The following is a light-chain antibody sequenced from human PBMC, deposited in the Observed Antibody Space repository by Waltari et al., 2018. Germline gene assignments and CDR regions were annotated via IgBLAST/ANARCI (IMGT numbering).Light chain of an antibody. V-gene: IGKV3-20*01. CDR1: QSLTKRY. Sequence: VLTQSPGTLSLSPGERVTLSCRASQSLTKRYLAWYQQKPGPAARLLIYGASSRAAGIPDRFSASGSGTDFTLTISRLEPEDCAVDYCQQYGSSILYTFGQGTRLEIK. J-gene: IGKJ2*01. CDR3: QQYGSSILYT. CDR2: GAS.